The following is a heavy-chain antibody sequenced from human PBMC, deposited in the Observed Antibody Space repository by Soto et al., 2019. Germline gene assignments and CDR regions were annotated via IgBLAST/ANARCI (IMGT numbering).Heavy chain of an antibody. CDR2: IYYSGST. J-gene: IGHJ4*01. CDR1: GGTSGSGGDY. V-gene: IGHV4-31*03. D-gene: IGHD5-18*01. CDR3: ARDNGYSYGYNLDH. Sequence: TMCLTCTVSGGTSGSGGDYWNRKKKHPGKGLEWIGYIYYSGSTYYNPSLKSRVTISVDTSKNQFSLKLSSVTAADTAVYYCARDNGYSYGYNLDHWGQGTLVTVS.